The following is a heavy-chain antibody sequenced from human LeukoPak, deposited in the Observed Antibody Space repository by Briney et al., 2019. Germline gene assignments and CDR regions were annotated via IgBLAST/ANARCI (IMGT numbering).Heavy chain of an antibody. V-gene: IGHV3-7*01. CDR2: IKQDGSEK. CDR3: ARDSEGLLRGASFDY. CDR1: GFTFSSYW. Sequence: PGGSLRLSCAASGFTFSSYWMSWVRQAPGKGLEWVANIKQDGSEKYYVDSVKGRFTISRDNAKNSLYLQMNSLRAEDTAVYYCARDSEGLLRGASFDYWGQGTLVTVSS. J-gene: IGHJ4*02. D-gene: IGHD3-3*01.